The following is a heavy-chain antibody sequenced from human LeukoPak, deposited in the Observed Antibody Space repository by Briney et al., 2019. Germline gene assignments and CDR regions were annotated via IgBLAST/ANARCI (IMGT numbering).Heavy chain of an antibody. CDR1: GYTPTGSS. J-gene: IGHJ4*02. CDR3: ASVGEFAPFDY. CDR2: INPSGGST. V-gene: IGHV1-46*01. Sequence: ASVKVSCKVSGYTPTGSSMHWVRQAPGQGLEWMGIINPSGGSTSYAQKFQGRVTMTRDTSTSTVYMELSSLRSEDTAVYYCASVGEFAPFDYWGQGTLVTVSS. D-gene: IGHD3-10*01.